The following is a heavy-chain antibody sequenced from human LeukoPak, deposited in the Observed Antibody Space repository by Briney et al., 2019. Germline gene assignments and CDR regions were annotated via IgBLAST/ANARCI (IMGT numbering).Heavy chain of an antibody. D-gene: IGHD1-26*01. CDR1: GVSFSGYY. CDR2: ISGSGGST. Sequence: LASESLSLTWAVYGVSFSGYYWSWVRQAPGKGLEWVSAISGSGGSTYYADSVKGRFTISRENSKNTLYLQMNSLRAEDTAVYYCARDAGATTFSFIVYWGQGTLVTVSS. CDR3: ARDAGATTFSFIVY. J-gene: IGHJ4*02. V-gene: IGHV3-23*01.